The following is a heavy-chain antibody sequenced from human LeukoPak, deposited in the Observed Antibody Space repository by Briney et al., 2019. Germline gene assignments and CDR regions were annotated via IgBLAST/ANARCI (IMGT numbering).Heavy chain of an antibody. D-gene: IGHD5-12*01. CDR3: ARVDIVGATAYLYYFDY. CDR2: IYYSGNT. CDR1: GGSISSYY. J-gene: IGHJ4*02. Sequence: PSETLSLTCTVSGGSISSYYWSWVRQPPGKGLEWIGYIYYSGNTNYNPSLKSRVTISVDTSKNQFSLKLSSVTAADTAVYYCARVDIVGATAYLYYFDYWGQGTLVTVSS. V-gene: IGHV4-59*01.